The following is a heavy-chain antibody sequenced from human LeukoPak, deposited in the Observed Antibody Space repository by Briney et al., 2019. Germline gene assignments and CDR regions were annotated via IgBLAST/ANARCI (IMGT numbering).Heavy chain of an antibody. CDR2: IYGDDTP. V-gene: IGHV3-66*04. J-gene: IGHJ4*02. Sequence: GGSLRLSCAASGFSVNINYLSWVRQAPGKGLEWVSAIYGDDTPYHADSVKGRFTISRDYSKNTVHLQMNSLRVEDTAVYYCTTHRAGAPTEFADWGQGTLATVSP. D-gene: IGHD1-26*01. CDR3: TTHRAGAPTEFAD. CDR1: GFSVNINY.